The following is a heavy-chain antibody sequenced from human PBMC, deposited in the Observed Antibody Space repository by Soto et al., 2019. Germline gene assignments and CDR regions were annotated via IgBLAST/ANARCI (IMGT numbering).Heavy chain of an antibody. J-gene: IGHJ5*02. CDR2: IVVGSGNT. CDR3: AAERDYDFWSGYPSTIRFDP. Sequence: GASVKVSCKASGFTFTSSAVQWVRQARGQRLEWIGRIVVGSGNTNYAQKFQERVTITRDMSTSTAYLELSSLRSEDTAVYYCAAERDYDFWSGYPSTIRFDPWGQGTLVTVSS. D-gene: IGHD3-3*01. V-gene: IGHV1-58*01. CDR1: GFTFTSSA.